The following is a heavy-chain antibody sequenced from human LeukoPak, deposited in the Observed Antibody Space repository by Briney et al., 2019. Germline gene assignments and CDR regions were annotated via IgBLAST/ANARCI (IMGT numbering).Heavy chain of an antibody. CDR2: ISAYNGNT. CDR1: GYTFTSYG. CDR3: ARDSGYCSRTSCYTYFQQ. D-gene: IGHD2-2*02. Sequence: AASVKVSCKASGYTFTSYGISWVRQAPGQGLEWMGWISAYNGNTNYAQKLQGRVTMTTDTSTSTAYMELRSLRSDDTAVYYCARDSGYCSRTSCYTYFQQWGQGTLVTVSS. V-gene: IGHV1-18*01. J-gene: IGHJ1*01.